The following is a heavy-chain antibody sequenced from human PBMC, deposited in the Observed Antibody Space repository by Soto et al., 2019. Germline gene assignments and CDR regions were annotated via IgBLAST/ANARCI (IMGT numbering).Heavy chain of an antibody. J-gene: IGHJ3*02. D-gene: IGHD5-12*01. Sequence: GASVKVSCKASGYTFTSYGISWVRQAPGRGLEWMGWISAYNGNTNYAQKLQGRVTMTTDTSTSTAYMELRSLRSDDTAVYYCARDSRWDVVDDAFDIWGQGTMVTVSS. CDR3: ARDSRWDVVDDAFDI. CDR2: ISAYNGNT. CDR1: GYTFTSYG. V-gene: IGHV1-18*01.